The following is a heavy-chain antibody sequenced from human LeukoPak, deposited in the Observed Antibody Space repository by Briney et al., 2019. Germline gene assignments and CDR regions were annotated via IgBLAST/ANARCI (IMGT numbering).Heavy chain of an antibody. CDR1: GFTFSSYS. V-gene: IGHV3-21*01. CDR2: ISSSSSYI. D-gene: IGHD2-8*01. Sequence: GGSLRLSCAASGFTFSSYSMNWVRQAPGKGLEWVSSISSSSSYIYYADSVKGRFTISRDNAKNSLYLQMNSLRAEDTAVYYCARGGYYWEHAFDIWGQGKMVTVSS. J-gene: IGHJ3*02. CDR3: ARGGYYWEHAFDI.